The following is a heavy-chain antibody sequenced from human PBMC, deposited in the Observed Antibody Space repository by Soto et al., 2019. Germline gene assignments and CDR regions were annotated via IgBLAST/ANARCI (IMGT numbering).Heavy chain of an antibody. J-gene: IGHJ6*02. D-gene: IGHD4-17*01. CDR2: IYSGGST. Sequence: GGSLRLSCAASGFTFSSYWMSWVRQAPGKGLEWVSVIYSGGSTYYADSVKGRFTISRDNSKNTLYLQMNSLRAEDTAVYYCARGYGDSHYYYYGMDVWGQGTTVTVSS. V-gene: IGHV3-53*01. CDR1: GFTFSSYW. CDR3: ARGYGDSHYYYYGMDV.